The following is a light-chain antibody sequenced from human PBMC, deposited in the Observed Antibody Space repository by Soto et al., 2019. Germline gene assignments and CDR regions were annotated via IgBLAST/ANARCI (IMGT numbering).Light chain of an antibody. V-gene: IGLV4-69*01. J-gene: IGLJ3*02. CDR3: QTWSTDIRV. CDR2: LNSDGSH. Sequence: QLVLTQPPSASASLGASVKLTCTLNSGHNSYAIAWHQQQPEKGPRYLMKLNSDGSHSKGDGIPDRFSGASSGAERYLTISSLQSEDEADYYCQTWSTDIRVVGGGTQLTVL. CDR1: SGHNSYA.